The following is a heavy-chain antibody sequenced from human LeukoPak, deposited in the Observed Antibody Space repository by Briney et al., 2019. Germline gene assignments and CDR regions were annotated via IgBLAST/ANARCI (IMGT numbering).Heavy chain of an antibody. D-gene: IGHD2-2*02. CDR3: ARDIHFAPIDY. J-gene: IGHJ4*02. CDR1: GYTFTSYG. V-gene: IGHV1-18*01. CDR2: ISAYNGNT. Sequence: ASVKVSCTASGYTFTSYGISWVRQAPGQGLEWMGWISAYNGNTNYEQKLQGRVTMTTDTSTSTAYMELRSLRSDDTAVYYCARDIHFAPIDYWGQGTLVTVSS.